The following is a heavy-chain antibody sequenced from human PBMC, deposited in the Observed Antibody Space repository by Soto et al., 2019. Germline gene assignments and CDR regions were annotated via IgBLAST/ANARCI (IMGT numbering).Heavy chain of an antibody. D-gene: IGHD5-18*01. CDR3: ARMESFGSLNWFDP. CDR2: MNPGSGDT. Sequence: ASVKVSCKASGYTFTNNDVSWVRQATGQGLEWMGWMNPGSGDTGYAQKFQGRVTMTRDISIATTYMELNSLTSEDTAIYYCARMESFGSLNWFDPWGQGTLVTVSS. V-gene: IGHV1-8*02. J-gene: IGHJ5*02. CDR1: GYTFTNND.